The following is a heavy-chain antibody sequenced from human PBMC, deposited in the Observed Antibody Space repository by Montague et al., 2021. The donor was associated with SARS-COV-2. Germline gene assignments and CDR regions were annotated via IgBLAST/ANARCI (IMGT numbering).Heavy chain of an antibody. CDR1: GYTFSHYG. V-gene: IGHV3-30*18. CDR2: ISYDGRNK. D-gene: IGHD3-9*01. J-gene: IGHJ6*02. Sequence: SLRLSCPASGYTFSHYGIHWVRQAPGKGLEWVAFISYDGRNKYYADSVTGRFTILRDDSKNTLYLQMNSLKTEDTAVYYCAKDQGYFDWPLPQDGMDAWGQGTTAIVSS. CDR3: AKDQGYFDWPLPQDGMDA.